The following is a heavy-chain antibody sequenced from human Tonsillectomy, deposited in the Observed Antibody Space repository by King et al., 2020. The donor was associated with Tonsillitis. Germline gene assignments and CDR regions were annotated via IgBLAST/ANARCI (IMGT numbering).Heavy chain of an antibody. D-gene: IGHD1-26*01. CDR2: INPDGSEE. Sequence: VKLVESGGGLVQPGGSLRFSCTASGFSFSSHWMSWVRQAPGKGLEYVANINPDGSEENYVDSMKGRFTISRDNAKNSLYLQMHSLRAEDTAVYYCARAGRLLFYWGQGTLVTVSS. V-gene: IGHV3-7*04. CDR1: GFSFSSHW. CDR3: ARAGRLLFY. J-gene: IGHJ4*02.